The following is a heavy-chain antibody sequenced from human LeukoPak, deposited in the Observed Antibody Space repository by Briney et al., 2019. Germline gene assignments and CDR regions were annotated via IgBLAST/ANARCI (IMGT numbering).Heavy chain of an antibody. CDR2: MNPNSGNT. J-gene: IGHJ3*02. Sequence: GASVKVSCKASGYTFTGYYMHWVRQAPGQGLEWMGWMNPNSGNTGYAQKFQGRVTMTRNTSISTAYMELSSLRSEDTAVYYCARGRREWFYNDAFDIWGQGTMVTVSS. CDR1: GYTFTGYY. D-gene: IGHD3-3*01. CDR3: ARGRREWFYNDAFDI. V-gene: IGHV1-8*02.